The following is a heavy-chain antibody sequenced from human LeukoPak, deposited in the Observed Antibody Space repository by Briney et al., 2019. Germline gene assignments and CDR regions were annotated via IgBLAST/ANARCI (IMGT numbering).Heavy chain of an antibody. D-gene: IGHD3-22*01. Sequence: PGGSLRLSCPASGFTFTNYAMSWVRQAPGKWLEWVSGISGSGGSTYYEDPVKGRFTIPRDNSKNPLYLQMNSLRAEDTALYYCARAMMVVANLWGVFDYWGQGTLVTVSS. CDR3: ARAMMVVANLWGVFDY. CDR1: GFTFTNYA. J-gene: IGHJ4*02. CDR2: ISGSGGST. V-gene: IGHV3-23*01.